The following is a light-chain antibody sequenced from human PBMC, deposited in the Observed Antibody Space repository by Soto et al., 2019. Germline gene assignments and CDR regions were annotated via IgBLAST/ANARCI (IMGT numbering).Light chain of an antibody. Sequence: QSVLTQPRSVSGSPGQSVTISCTEISSDVGGYNYVSWYQQHPGRAPKVMIYDVSKRPSGVPDRFSGSKSGNTASLTISGLQAEDEADYYCCSYAGTFVVFGGGTKLTVL. CDR2: DVS. V-gene: IGLV2-11*01. CDR3: CSYAGTFVV. J-gene: IGLJ2*01. CDR1: SSDVGGYNY.